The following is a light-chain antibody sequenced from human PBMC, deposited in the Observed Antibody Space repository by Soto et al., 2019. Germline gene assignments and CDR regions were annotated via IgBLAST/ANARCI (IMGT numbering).Light chain of an antibody. J-gene: IGKJ1*01. Sequence: EVVFPPSPVTLSLSPGERATLSCRASQSISRNLAWYQQKPGQAPRLLIYAASTRATGLPARFSGSGSGTEFTLTISSLQSEDFAVYSCQQYNNWPLTFGQGTKVDIK. CDR2: AAS. V-gene: IGKV3-15*01. CDR1: QSISRN. CDR3: QQYNNWPLT.